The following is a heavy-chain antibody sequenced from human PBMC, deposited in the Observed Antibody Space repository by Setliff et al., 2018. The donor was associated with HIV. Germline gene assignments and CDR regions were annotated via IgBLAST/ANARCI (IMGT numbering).Heavy chain of an antibody. CDR2: INPSSGST. CDR1: GYTFTSYY. Sequence: ASVKVSCKASGYTFTSYYMHWVRQAPGQGLEWMGIINPSSGSTTYAQKFQGRVTMTRDTSTSTVYMELSSLRSEDTAVYYCARDSGYCANGGCPDNYWGQGTLVTVSS. V-gene: IGHV1-46*01. D-gene: IGHD2-8*01. J-gene: IGHJ4*02. CDR3: ARDSGYCANGGCPDNY.